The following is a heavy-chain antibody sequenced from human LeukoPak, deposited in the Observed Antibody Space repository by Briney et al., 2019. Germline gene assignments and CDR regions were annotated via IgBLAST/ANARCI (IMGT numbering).Heavy chain of an antibody. Sequence: GGSLRLSCAASGFTVSSNYMSWVRQAPGKGLEWVSVIYSGGSTYYADSVKGRFTISRDNSKNTLYLQMNSLRAEDTAVYYCAKDRYYYASGRIDAFDIWGQGTMVTVSS. CDR3: AKDRYYYASGRIDAFDI. D-gene: IGHD3-10*01. CDR1: GFTVSSNY. CDR2: IYSGGST. V-gene: IGHV3-53*05. J-gene: IGHJ3*02.